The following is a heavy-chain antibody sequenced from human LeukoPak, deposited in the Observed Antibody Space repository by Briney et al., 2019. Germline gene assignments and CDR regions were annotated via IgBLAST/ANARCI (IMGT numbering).Heavy chain of an antibody. D-gene: IGHD2-15*01. J-gene: IGHJ4*02. CDR1: GGSISSYF. CDR2: IYPSGIT. CDR3: ATYSGEGNDY. V-gene: IGHV4-4*07. Sequence: AETLSLTCTVSGGSISSYFWSWIRQPAGKGLDWIGRIYPSGITNYNPSLKSRVSMSVDTSKNQFSLKLNSVTAADTAVYYCATYSGEGNDYWGQGTLVTVSS.